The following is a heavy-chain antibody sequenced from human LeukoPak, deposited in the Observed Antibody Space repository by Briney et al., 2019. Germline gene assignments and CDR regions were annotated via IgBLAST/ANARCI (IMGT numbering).Heavy chain of an antibody. J-gene: IGHJ3*02. CDR2: IKQDGSEK. D-gene: IGHD4-11*01. V-gene: IGHV3-7*04. CDR1: GFTFTTYW. Sequence: PGGSLRLSCAASGFTFTTYWMSGVRQAPGKGLEWLASIKQDGSEKDYLDSVRGRFTISRDNAKSSLFLQMNSLRAEDTAVYYCARVNSDYVLFDIWGQGTMATVSS. CDR3: ARVNSDYVLFDI.